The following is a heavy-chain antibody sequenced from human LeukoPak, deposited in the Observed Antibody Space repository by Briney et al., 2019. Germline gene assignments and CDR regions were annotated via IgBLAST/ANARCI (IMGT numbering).Heavy chain of an antibody. J-gene: IGHJ4*02. CDR2: IRHDGSIK. D-gene: IGHD3-16*01. Sequence: SGGSLRLACAASGFFFSTYGMYWVRQAPGKRLEWVAFIRHDGSIKNYADSVKGRSTISRDNSKNTLYLQMNSLRAEDTAVYYCAKDSLADIDYWGQGTLVTVSS. V-gene: IGHV3-30*02. CDR3: AKDSLADIDY. CDR1: GFFFSTYG.